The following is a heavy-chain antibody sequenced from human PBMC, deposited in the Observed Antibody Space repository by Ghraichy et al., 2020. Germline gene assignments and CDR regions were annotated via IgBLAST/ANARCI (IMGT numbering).Heavy chain of an antibody. D-gene: IGHD3-3*01. CDR2: IYYSGST. J-gene: IGHJ4*02. Sequence: SETLSLTCTVSGGSISSYYWSWIRQPPGKGLEWIGYIYYSGSTNYNPSLKSRVTISVDTSKNQFSLKLSSVTAADTAVYYCARAGYYDFWSGYFSLDYWGQGTLVTVSS. CDR1: GGSISSYY. CDR3: ARAGYYDFWSGYFSLDY. V-gene: IGHV4-59*01.